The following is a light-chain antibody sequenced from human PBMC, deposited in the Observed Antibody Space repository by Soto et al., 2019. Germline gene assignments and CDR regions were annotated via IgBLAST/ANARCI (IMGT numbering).Light chain of an antibody. V-gene: IGLV1-51*01. CDR1: RSNIGNYH. J-gene: IGLJ3*02. Sequence: QSVLTQPPSMSAAPGQKVIISCSGSRSNIGNYHVSWYQQFPGTAPKLLIYDNDKRPSGIPDRFSGSKSGSSATLGITGLQTGGEADYHCGTWDGSLGAVVFGGGTKLTVL. CDR3: GTWDGSLGAVV. CDR2: DND.